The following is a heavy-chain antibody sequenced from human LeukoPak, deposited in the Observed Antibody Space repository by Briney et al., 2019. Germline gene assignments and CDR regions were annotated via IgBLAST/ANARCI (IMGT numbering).Heavy chain of an antibody. J-gene: IGHJ4*02. V-gene: IGHV3-23*01. CDR3: AKVFRSGDLFVSDS. CDR2: ISGGGDTT. CDR1: GFTFSSYS. Sequence: SGGSLRLSCAASGFTFSSYSMNWVRQAPGQGLEWVSAISGGGDTTYYADSVKGRFTISRDSSRDTLYLQMNSLRAEDSAIYYCAKVFRSGDLFVSDSWGQGTLVTVSS. D-gene: IGHD4-17*01.